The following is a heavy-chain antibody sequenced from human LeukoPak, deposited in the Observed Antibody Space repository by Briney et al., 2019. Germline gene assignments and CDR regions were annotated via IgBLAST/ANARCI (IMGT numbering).Heavy chain of an antibody. Sequence: GGSLRLSCAASGFTFSSYAMHWVRQAPGKGLEWVAVISYGGSNKYYADSVKGRFTISRDNSKNTLYLQMNSLRAEDTAVYYCARSLPGYYGMDVWGQGTTVTVSS. CDR3: ARSLPGYYGMDV. CDR1: GFTFSSYA. J-gene: IGHJ6*02. CDR2: ISYGGSNK. V-gene: IGHV3-30-3*01.